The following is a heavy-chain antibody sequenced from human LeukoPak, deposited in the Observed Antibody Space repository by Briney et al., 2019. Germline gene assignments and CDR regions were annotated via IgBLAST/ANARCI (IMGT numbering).Heavy chain of an antibody. Sequence: GGSLRLSCATSGFTFSDYTMNWVRQAPGKRLEWLSSISSRGSVIYYADSVKGRFTISRDNANNSLYLQMNSLRADDTAVYYCARDLGARGYWGRGILVTVSS. CDR1: GFTFSDYT. J-gene: IGHJ4*02. V-gene: IGHV3-21*01. CDR3: ARDLGARGY. CDR2: ISSRGSVI. D-gene: IGHD3-16*01.